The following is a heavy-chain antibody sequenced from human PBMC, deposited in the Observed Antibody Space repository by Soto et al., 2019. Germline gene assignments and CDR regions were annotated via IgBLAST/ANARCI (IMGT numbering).Heavy chain of an antibody. CDR3: ARLVVVAPVANV. Sequence: SETLSLTCSVSGGSVSYNSYYWGWIRQPPGKGLEWVGGIFYTGTTYYNPSLKDRLSISVDTSKNSFSLNLTSVTAADTAIYFCARLVVVAPVANVWGQGALVTVSS. V-gene: IGHV4-39*01. CDR1: GGSVSYNSYY. CDR2: IFYTGTT. J-gene: IGHJ4*02. D-gene: IGHD2-21*01.